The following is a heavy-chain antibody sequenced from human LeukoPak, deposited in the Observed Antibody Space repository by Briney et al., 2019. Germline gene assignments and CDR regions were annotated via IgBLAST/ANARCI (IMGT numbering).Heavy chain of an antibody. Sequence: SLRLSCAXXXXXXXXXGMXXXRQAPXXXLXXXAVISYDGSNEYYADSVKGRFTISRDNSKNTLYLQMSSLRAEDTAVYYCAKELNRGLPDYWGQGTLVTVSS. D-gene: IGHD2-21*01. J-gene: IGHJ4*02. CDR2: ISYDGSNE. CDR1: XXXXXXXG. CDR3: AKELNRGLPDY. V-gene: IGHV3-30*18.